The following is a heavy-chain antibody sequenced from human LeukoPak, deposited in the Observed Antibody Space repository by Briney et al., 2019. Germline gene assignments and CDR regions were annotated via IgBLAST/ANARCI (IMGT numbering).Heavy chain of an antibody. J-gene: IGHJ3*02. V-gene: IGHV4-59*01. CDR3: ARVLDLSKRGLDAFDI. CDR1: LGSISSYY. D-gene: IGHD3-16*01. CDR2: VYYSGST. Sequence: LETLSLSCALPLGSISSYYWSSIPEPPGKGLEWICYVYYSGSTNSNPSLKSRVTISVDTSKKQFSLKLSSATAADTAVYYCARVLDLSKRGLDAFDIWGQGTMVTVSS.